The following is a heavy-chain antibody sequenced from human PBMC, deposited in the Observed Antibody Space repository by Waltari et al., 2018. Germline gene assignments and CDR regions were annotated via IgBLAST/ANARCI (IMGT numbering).Heavy chain of an antibody. J-gene: IGHJ4*02. CDR2: IYYSGRT. V-gene: IGHV4-59*11. D-gene: IGHD1-26*01. Sequence: QVQLQESGPGLVKPSETLSLTCTVSGGSISSHYWSWIRQPPGKGLEWIGYIYYSGRTNYNPSLKSRVTISVDTSKNQFSLKLSSVTAADTAVYYCARESDSGSYFDYWGQGTLVTVSS. CDR1: GGSISSHY. CDR3: ARESDSGSYFDY.